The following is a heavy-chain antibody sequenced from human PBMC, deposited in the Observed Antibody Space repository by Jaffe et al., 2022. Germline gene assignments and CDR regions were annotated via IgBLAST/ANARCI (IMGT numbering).Heavy chain of an antibody. CDR2: IKQDGSEK. D-gene: IGHD6-13*01. Sequence: EVQLVESGGGLVQPGGSLRLSCAASGFTFSSYWMSWVRQAPGKGLEWVANIKQDGSEKYYVDSVKGRFTISRDNAKNSLYLQMNSLRAEDTAVYYCARRIAAAGTEWFDPWGQGTLVTVSS. J-gene: IGHJ5*02. CDR1: GFTFSSYW. V-gene: IGHV3-7*01. CDR3: ARRIAAAGTEWFDP.